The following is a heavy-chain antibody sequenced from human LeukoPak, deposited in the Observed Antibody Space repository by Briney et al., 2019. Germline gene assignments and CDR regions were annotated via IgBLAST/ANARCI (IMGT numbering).Heavy chain of an antibody. Sequence: PGGSLRLSCAASGFTFSSYEMKWVRQAPGKGLEWVSYISTSGITTYYADSVKGRFTISRDNAKSALYLQMHSLRLEDTAVYYCAAGTAADFWGQGTLVTVSS. CDR2: ISTSGITT. V-gene: IGHV3-48*03. J-gene: IGHJ4*02. D-gene: IGHD6-13*01. CDR1: GFTFSSYE. CDR3: AAGTAADF.